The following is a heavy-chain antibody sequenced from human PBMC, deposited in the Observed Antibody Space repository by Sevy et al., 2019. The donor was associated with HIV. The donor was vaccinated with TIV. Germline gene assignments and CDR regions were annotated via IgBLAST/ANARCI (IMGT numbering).Heavy chain of an antibody. Sequence: SETLSLTCSVSGGSISSGDYYWSWIRQPPGKGLEWIGYIYYSGSTFYNPSLKSQLTISKHTSKSQFSLKLSSVTAADTAVYYCARYLPGDYSNWFDPWGQGTLVTVSS. CDR3: ARYLPGDYSNWFDP. CDR2: IYYSGST. CDR1: GGSISSGDYY. J-gene: IGHJ5*02. V-gene: IGHV4-30-4*01. D-gene: IGHD3-10*01.